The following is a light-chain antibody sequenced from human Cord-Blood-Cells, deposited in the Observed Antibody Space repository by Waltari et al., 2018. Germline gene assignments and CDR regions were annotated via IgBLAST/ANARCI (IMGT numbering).Light chain of an antibody. V-gene: IGLV2-14*01. J-gene: IGLJ1*01. CDR1: SSYVGGYNY. CDR3: SSYTSSSTYV. CDR2: DVS. Sequence: QSSLTQPASVPGSPGQSIPTSCTGTSSYVGGYNYVSWYQQHPGKAPKLMIYDVSKRPSGVSNRFSGSKSGNTASLTISGLQAEDEADYYCSSYTSSSTYVFGTGTKVTVL.